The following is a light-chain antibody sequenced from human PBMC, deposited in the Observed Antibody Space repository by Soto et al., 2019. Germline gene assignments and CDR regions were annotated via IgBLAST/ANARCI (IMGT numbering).Light chain of an antibody. CDR2: DVS. Sequence: QSVLTQPASVSGSPGQSITISCTGTSSDVGGYNYVSWYQQHPGKAPKLIIFDVSDRPSGVSNRFSGSKSGNTASLTISGLQAEDEADYYCSSYTSSSTRVFGTRTKVTVL. J-gene: IGLJ1*01. CDR1: SSDVGGYNY. V-gene: IGLV2-14*01. CDR3: SSYTSSSTRV.